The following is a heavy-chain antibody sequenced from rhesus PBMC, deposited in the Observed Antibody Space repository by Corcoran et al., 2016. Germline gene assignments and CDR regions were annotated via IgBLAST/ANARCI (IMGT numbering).Heavy chain of an antibody. Sequence: QVQLQESGPGVVKPSETLSLTCAVSGGSISGYYLWSWIRQPPGKGLEWIGYIYGGSGSTSYTPSLKSRVIISIDTSKNQFSLKLGSVTAADTAVYYCASVTQYYEDDYGYYNYGLDSWGQGVVVTVSS. D-gene: IGHD3-9*01. J-gene: IGHJ6*01. V-gene: IGHV4-143*01. CDR2: IYGGSGST. CDR3: ASVTQYYEDDYGYYNYGLDS. CDR1: GGSISGYYL.